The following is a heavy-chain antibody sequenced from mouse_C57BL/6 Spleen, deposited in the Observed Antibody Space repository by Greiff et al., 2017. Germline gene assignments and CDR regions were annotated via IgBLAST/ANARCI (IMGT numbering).Heavy chain of an antibody. CDR1: GFNIKDYY. CDR3: ARIVATDYAMDY. V-gene: IGHV14-2*01. J-gene: IGHJ4*01. CDR2: IDPEDGET. Sequence: VQLKQSGAELVKPGASVKLSCTASGFNIKDYYMHWVKQRTEQGLEWIGRIDPEDGETKYALKFQGKATITADTSSNTAYLQLSSLTSEDTAVYYCARIVATDYAMDYWGQGTSVTVSS. D-gene: IGHD1-1*01.